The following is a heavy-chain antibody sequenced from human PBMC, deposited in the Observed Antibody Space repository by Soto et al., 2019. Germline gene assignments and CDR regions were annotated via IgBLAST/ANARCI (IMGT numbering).Heavy chain of an antibody. J-gene: IGHJ6*03. Sequence: GGSLRLSCAASGFTFSSYWMHWVRQAPGKGLVWVSRINSDGSSTSSADSVKGRFTISRDNAKNTLYLQMNSLRAEDTAVYYCARAGYCTNGVCYNYYYYYMDVWGKGTTVTVSS. V-gene: IGHV3-74*01. CDR3: ARAGYCTNGVCYNYYYYYMDV. CDR2: INSDGSST. D-gene: IGHD2-8*01. CDR1: GFTFSSYW.